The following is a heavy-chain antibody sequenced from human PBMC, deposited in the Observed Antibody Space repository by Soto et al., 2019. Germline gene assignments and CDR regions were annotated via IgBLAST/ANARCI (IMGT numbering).Heavy chain of an antibody. CDR1: GYTFTGYY. CDR2: INPNSGGT. D-gene: IGHD3-9*01. V-gene: IGHV1-2*04. CDR3: ARAPSYDWVIGYYSTGDDFDS. J-gene: IGHJ3*02. Sequence: ASVKVSCKASGYTFTGYYMHWVRQAPGQGLEWMGWINPNSGGTNYAQKFQGWVTMTRDTSISTAYMELSRLRSDDTAVYYCARAPSYDWVIGYYSTGDDFDSWGQGTMVNVSS.